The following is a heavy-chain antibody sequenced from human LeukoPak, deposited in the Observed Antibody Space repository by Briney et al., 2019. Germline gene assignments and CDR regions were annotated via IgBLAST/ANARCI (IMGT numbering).Heavy chain of an antibody. CDR1: GGSISSSSYY. CDR2: IYYSGST. Sequence: PSETLSLTCTVSGGSISSSSYYWGWIRQPPGKGLEWIGSIYYSGSTYYNPSLKSRVTISVDTSKNQFSLKLSSVTAADTAVYYCARTGSSWSYYMDVWGKGTTVTISS. V-gene: IGHV4-39*07. D-gene: IGHD6-13*01. CDR3: ARTGSSWSYYMDV. J-gene: IGHJ6*03.